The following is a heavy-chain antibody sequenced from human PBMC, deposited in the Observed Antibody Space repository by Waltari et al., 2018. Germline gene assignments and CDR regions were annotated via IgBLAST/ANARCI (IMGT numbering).Heavy chain of an antibody. J-gene: IGHJ4*02. CDR2: INNEGTYA. CDR3: GGGGLDGAAY. V-gene: IGHV3-74*01. CDR1: GFTFNTFW. Sequence: EVQLMESGGDLVQPGGSLRLSCVVSGFTFNTFWMNWVRQAPGKGLGWVSHINNEGTYATYAGSVKGRFTISRDNAKNTLYLQMNSLRVEDTAVYYCGGGGLDGAAYWGQGTLVNVSS. D-gene: IGHD3-16*01.